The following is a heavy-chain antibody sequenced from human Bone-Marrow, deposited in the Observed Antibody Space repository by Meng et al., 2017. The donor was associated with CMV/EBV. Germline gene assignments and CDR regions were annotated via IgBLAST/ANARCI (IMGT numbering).Heavy chain of an antibody. CDR3: ARRSYSSSSDWFDP. Sequence: SETLSLTCTVSSGSISSSSYYWGWIRQPPGKGLEWIGSIYYSGSTYYNPSLKSRVTISVDTSKNQFSLKLSSVTAADTAVYYCARRSYSSSSDWFDPWGQGTLVTVSS. CDR2: IYYSGST. V-gene: IGHV4-39*07. CDR1: SGSISSSSYY. J-gene: IGHJ5*02. D-gene: IGHD6-6*01.